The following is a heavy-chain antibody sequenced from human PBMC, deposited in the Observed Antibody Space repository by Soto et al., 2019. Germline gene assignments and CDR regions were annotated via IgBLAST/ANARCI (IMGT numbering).Heavy chain of an antibody. J-gene: IGHJ5*02. CDR2: IIPIFGTA. CDR1: GGTFSSYA. Sequence: QVQLVQSGAEVKKPGSSVKVSCKASGGTFSSYAISWVRQAPGQGLEWMGGIIPIFGTANYAQKFQGRVTLTADESTRTAYMELSSLRSENTAVYYCASPTEGPYGDYDVNWFDTWGQGTLVTVSS. V-gene: IGHV1-69*12. D-gene: IGHD4-17*01. CDR3: ASPTEGPYGDYDVNWFDT.